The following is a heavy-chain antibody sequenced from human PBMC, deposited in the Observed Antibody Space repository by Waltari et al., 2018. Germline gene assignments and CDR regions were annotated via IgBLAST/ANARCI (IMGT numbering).Heavy chain of an antibody. D-gene: IGHD3-22*01. Sequence: QVYLQESGPGQVKATQTLSLTCTVSGGSIRSGGHYWSWVRQGPGEGLEWIGSIYNGVTTKYRPSLKSRLTISEDTSKNQFSLRLRSVTAADTALYFCARDYYGPGWFDFWGQGIRVTVSS. CDR2: IYNGVTT. CDR1: GGSIRSGGHY. CDR3: ARDYYGPGWFDF. J-gene: IGHJ4*02. V-gene: IGHV4-31*03.